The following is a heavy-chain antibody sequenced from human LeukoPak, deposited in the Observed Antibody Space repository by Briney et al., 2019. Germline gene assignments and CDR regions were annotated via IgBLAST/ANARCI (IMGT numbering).Heavy chain of an antibody. CDR3: ARTTMVRGNDY. Sequence: NPSETLSLTCTVSGGSISSYYWSWIRQPPGKGLEWIGYIYYSGSTNYNPSLKSRVTISVDTSKNQFSLKLSSVTAADTAVYYCARTTMVRGNDYWGQGTLVTVSS. J-gene: IGHJ4*02. V-gene: IGHV4-59*08. CDR1: GGSISSYY. CDR2: IYYSGST. D-gene: IGHD3-10*01.